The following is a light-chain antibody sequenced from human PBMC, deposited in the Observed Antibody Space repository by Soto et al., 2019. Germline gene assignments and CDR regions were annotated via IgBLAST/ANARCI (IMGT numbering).Light chain of an antibody. J-gene: IGLJ1*01. V-gene: IGLV2-14*01. Sequence: QSALTQPASVSGSPGQSITISCTGTSSDVGLYNYVSWYQQHPGKAPKVMIYDVSNRPSGVSNRFSGSKSDNTASLTISGLQAEDEADYYCSSYTNSSSYVFGTGTKLTVL. CDR3: SSYTNSSSYV. CDR1: SSDVGLYNY. CDR2: DVS.